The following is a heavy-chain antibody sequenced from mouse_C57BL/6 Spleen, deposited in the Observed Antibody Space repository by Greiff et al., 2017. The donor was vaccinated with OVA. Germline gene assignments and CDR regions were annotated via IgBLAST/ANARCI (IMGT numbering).Heavy chain of an antibody. V-gene: IGHV1-72*01. CDR1: GYTFTSYW. J-gene: IGHJ4*01. D-gene: IGHD3-2*02. CDR3: ARAQATDYYAMDY. Sequence: QSCKASGYTFTSYWMHWVKQRPGRGLEWIGRIDPNSGGTKYNEKFKSKATLTVDKPSSTAYMQLSSLTSEDSAVYYCARAQATDYYAMDYWGQGTSVTVSS. CDR2: IDPNSGGT.